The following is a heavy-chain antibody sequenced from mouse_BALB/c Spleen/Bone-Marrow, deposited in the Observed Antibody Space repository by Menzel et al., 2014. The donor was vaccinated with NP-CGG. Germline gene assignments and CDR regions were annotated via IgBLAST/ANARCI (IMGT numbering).Heavy chain of an antibody. CDR2: MDPANGNT. J-gene: IGHJ4*01. D-gene: IGHD1-1*01. CDR3: ARYGGRYYAMDY. CDR1: GFNIKDTY. Sequence: VQLQQSGAELVKPGASVKLSCTASGFNIKDTYMHWVKQRPEQGLEWIGRMDPANGNTNYDPRFQGKATITADTSSNTAYLQLSSLTSEDTAVYYCARYGGRYYAMDYWGQGTSVTVSS. V-gene: IGHV14-3*02.